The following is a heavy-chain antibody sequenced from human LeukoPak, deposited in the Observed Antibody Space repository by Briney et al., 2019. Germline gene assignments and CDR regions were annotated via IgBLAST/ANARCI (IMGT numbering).Heavy chain of an antibody. CDR2: ISGSGGST. Sequence: PGGSLRLSCAASGSTFSSYAMSWVRQAPGKGLEWVSAISGSGGSTYYADSVKGRFTISRDNSKNTLYLQMNSLRAEDTAVYYCAKVGTGAKVPDYWGQGTLVTVSS. D-gene: IGHD7-27*01. J-gene: IGHJ4*02. V-gene: IGHV3-23*01. CDR3: AKVGTGAKVPDY. CDR1: GSTFSSYA.